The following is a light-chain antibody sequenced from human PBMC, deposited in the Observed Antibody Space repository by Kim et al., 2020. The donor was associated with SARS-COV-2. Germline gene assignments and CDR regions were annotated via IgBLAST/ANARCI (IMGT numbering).Light chain of an antibody. J-gene: IGKJ2*01. CDR2: VTS. V-gene: IGKV3-20*01. CDR1: PTLITPY. CDR3: QQYETSPNN. Sequence: RASPTLITPYFAWYQQKPGQAPRLLIYVTSTRVTGIPDRFSGSGSGTDFALTISRLEPEDFAVYYCQQYETSPNNFGQGTKLEI.